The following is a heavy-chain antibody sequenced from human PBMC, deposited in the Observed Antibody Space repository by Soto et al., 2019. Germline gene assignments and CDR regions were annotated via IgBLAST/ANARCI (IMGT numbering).Heavy chain of an antibody. Sequence: EVQLVESGGGLVQPGGSLRLSCTASGFTCSSYWMHWVRQAPGKGLVLVSRINSDGSTTTYADSVKGRFTISRDNAKNTLYLKMNSLRAEETAVYYCARRYSSGWYALGDYWGQGTLVTVSS. CDR1: GFTCSSYW. D-gene: IGHD6-19*01. V-gene: IGHV3-74*01. CDR3: ARRYSSGWYALGDY. J-gene: IGHJ4*02. CDR2: INSDGSTT.